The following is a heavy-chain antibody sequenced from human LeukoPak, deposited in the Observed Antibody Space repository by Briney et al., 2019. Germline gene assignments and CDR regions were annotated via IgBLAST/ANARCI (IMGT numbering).Heavy chain of an antibody. D-gene: IGHD5-12*01. J-gene: IGHJ4*02. Sequence: GASVTVSCKASGYTFTSYYMHWVRQAPGQGLEWMGIINPSGGSTSYAQKFQGRITMTRDTSTSTVYMELSSLRSEDTAVYYCARDYGGYDAKFDYWGQGTLVTVSS. CDR2: INPSGGST. CDR1: GYTFTSYY. V-gene: IGHV1-46*01. CDR3: ARDYGGYDAKFDY.